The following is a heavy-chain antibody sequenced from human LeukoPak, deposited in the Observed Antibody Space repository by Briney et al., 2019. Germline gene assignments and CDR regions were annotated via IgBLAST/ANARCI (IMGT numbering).Heavy chain of an antibody. V-gene: IGHV3-48*01. D-gene: IGHD3-16*01. CDR2: ISSSTTI. Sequence: GGSLRLSCAASGFIFSSYSMKWVRQAPGKGLEWVSYISSSTTIYYADSVKGRFTISRDNSKNTLYLQMNSLRAEDTAVYYCAKDNPVCDYWGQGTLVTVSS. CDR1: GFIFSSYS. CDR3: AKDNPVCDY. J-gene: IGHJ4*02.